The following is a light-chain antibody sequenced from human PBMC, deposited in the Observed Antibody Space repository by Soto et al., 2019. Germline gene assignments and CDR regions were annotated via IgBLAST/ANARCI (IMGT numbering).Light chain of an antibody. CDR1: QSVLSGSNDMNC. J-gene: IGKJ4*01. CDR3: QQYDDTPLT. V-gene: IGKV4-1*01. Sequence: DIVMTQSPDSLAVSLGERATINCKSSQSVLSGSNDMNCLAWYQQKPGQPPKLLIYWASTRESGVPDRFSGSGSGTDFTLTVSSLQAEDVAVYYCQQYDDTPLTFGGGTRVEIK. CDR2: WAS.